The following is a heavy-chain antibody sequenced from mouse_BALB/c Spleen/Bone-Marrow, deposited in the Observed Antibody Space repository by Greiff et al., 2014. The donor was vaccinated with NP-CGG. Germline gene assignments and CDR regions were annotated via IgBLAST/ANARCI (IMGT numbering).Heavy chain of an antibody. D-gene: IGHD1-1*01. J-gene: IGHJ4*01. V-gene: IGHV1S22*01. CDR2: IYPGSGST. Sequence: LQQPGSELVRPGASVKLSCKASGYTFTSYWMHWVKQRPGQGLEWIGNIYPGSGSTNYDEKFKTKATLTVDTSSSTAYMQHSSRTSDDSAVYYCTRTANSTVEGETFDYWGQGTSVTVSS. CDR3: TRTANSTVEGETFDY. CDR1: GYTFTSYW.